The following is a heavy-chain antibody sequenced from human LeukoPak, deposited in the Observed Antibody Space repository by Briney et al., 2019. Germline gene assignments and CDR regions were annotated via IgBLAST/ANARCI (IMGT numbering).Heavy chain of an antibody. CDR3: AREYYDSSGSKYAFDI. D-gene: IGHD3-22*01. J-gene: IGHJ3*02. CDR2: IDPDSGGT. Sequence: GASVKVSCRASGYTLTDYYMHWGRQAPGQGLEWMGCIDPDSGGTKSAQRFQGRVTMTRDTSITTVYMELIRLRSDDTAVYYCAREYYDSSGSKYAFDIWGQGTVVTVSS. CDR1: GYTLTDYY. V-gene: IGHV1-2*02.